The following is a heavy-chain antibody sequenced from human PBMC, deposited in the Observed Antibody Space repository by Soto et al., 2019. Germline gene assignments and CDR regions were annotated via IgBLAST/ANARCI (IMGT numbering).Heavy chain of an antibody. J-gene: IGHJ4*02. CDR2: IYWDDDK. Sequence: QITLKESGPTLVKPTQTLTLTCTFSGFSLSTSGVGVGWIRQPPGKALEWLALIYWDDDKRYSPSLKSRLTXTXXTSKNQVVLTMTNMDPVDTATYYCAHTHPSYYFDYWGQGTLVTVSS. CDR1: GFSLSTSGVG. V-gene: IGHV2-5*02. CDR3: AHTHPSYYFDY.